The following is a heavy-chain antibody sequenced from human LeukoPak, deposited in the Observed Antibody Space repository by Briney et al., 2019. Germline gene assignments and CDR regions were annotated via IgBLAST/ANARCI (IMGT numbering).Heavy chain of an antibody. J-gene: IGHJ4*02. D-gene: IGHD3-3*01. V-gene: IGHV4-4*02. CDR2: IYHSGST. CDR3: ARDFGVPGYSLRYYFDY. CDR1: GGSISSSNW. Sequence: PSETLSLTCAVSGGSISSSNWWSWVRQPPGKGLEWIGEIYHSGSTNYNPSLKSRVTISVDKSKNQFSLKLSSVTAADTAVYYCARDFGVPGYSLRYYFDYWGQGTLVTVSS.